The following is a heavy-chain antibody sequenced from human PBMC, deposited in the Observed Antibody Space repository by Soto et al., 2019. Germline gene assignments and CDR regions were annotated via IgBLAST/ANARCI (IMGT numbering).Heavy chain of an antibody. CDR3: AKDIGYCSGGSCYSLDPPFDY. V-gene: IGHV3-23*01. CDR1: GFTFSSYA. J-gene: IGHJ4*02. CDR2: ISGSGGST. Sequence: GGSLRLSCAASGFTFSSYAMSWVRQAPGKGLEWVSAISGSGGSTYYADSVKGRFTISRDNSKNTLYLQMNSLRAEDTAVYYCAKDIGYCSGGSCYSLDPPFDYWGQGTLVTISS. D-gene: IGHD2-15*01.